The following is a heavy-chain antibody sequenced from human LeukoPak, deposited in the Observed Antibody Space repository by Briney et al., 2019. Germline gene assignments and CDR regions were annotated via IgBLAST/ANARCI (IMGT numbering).Heavy chain of an antibody. Sequence: SETLSLTCAVYGGSFIGYYWSWIRQPPGKGLEWIGEINHSGSTNYNPSLKSRVTISVDTSKNQFSLKLSSVTAADTAVYYCARRPWGWWFDTWGQGTLVTVSS. V-gene: IGHV4-34*01. D-gene: IGHD7-27*01. CDR1: GGSFIGYY. CDR3: ARRPWGWWFDT. CDR2: INHSGST. J-gene: IGHJ5*02.